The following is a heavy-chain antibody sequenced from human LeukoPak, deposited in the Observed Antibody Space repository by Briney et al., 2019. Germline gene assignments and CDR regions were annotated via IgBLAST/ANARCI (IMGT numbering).Heavy chain of an antibody. D-gene: IGHD3-10*01. CDR1: GYTFTSYY. Sequence: ASVKVSCKASGYTFTSYYMHWVRQAPGQGLEWMGWISAYNGNTNYAQKLQGRVTMTTDTSTTTAYMELRSLRSDDTAVYYCARDPYYGSGSSPLNYGMDVWGQGTTVTVPS. V-gene: IGHV1-18*04. J-gene: IGHJ6*02. CDR2: ISAYNGNT. CDR3: ARDPYYGSGSSPLNYGMDV.